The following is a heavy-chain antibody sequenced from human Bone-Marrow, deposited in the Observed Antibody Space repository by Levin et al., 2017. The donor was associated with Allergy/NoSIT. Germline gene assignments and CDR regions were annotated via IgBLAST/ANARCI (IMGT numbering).Heavy chain of an antibody. D-gene: IGHD1-26*01. CDR1: GFTSSAFY. V-gene: IGHV3-11*01. CDR2: IDSDAGGSTI. Sequence: GGSLRLSCAASGFTSSAFYMTWIRQAPGKGLEWLSYIDSDAGGSTIFYADSVKGRFTISRDNAKNSVYLQMNSLRVDDTAVYYCARGGEYFQLWGQGTLVTVSS. CDR3: ARGGEYFQL. J-gene: IGHJ1*01.